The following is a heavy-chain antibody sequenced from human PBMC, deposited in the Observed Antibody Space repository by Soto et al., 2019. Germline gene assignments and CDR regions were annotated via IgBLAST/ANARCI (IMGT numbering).Heavy chain of an antibody. Sequence: LRLSCAASGFTFSSYGMHWVRQAPGKGLEWVAVISYDGSNKYYADSVKGRFTISRDNSKNTLYLQMNSLRAEDTAVYYCAKPHIVVVPAAIGGADAFDIWGQGTMVTVSS. CDR1: GFTFSSYG. CDR2: ISYDGSNK. D-gene: IGHD2-2*02. V-gene: IGHV3-30*18. CDR3: AKPHIVVVPAAIGGADAFDI. J-gene: IGHJ3*02.